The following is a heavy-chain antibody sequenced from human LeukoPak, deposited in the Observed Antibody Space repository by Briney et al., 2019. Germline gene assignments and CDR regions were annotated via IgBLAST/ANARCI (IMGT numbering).Heavy chain of an antibody. J-gene: IGHJ5*02. V-gene: IGHV1-18*01. CDR1: GYTFTSYG. Sequence: ASVKVSCKASGYTFTSYGISWVRQAPGQGLEWMGWISAYNGNTNYAQKFQGRVTITADESTSTAYMELSSLRSEDTAVYYCARASLGYSSGPNWFDPWGQGTLVTVSS. CDR2: ISAYNGNT. CDR3: ARASLGYSSGPNWFDP. D-gene: IGHD6-19*01.